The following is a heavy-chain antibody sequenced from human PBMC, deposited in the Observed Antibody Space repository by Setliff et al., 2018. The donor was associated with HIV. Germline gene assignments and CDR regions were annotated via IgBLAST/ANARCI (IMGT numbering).Heavy chain of an antibody. J-gene: IGHJ5*02. CDR2: ISYSGST. D-gene: IGHD2-15*01. CDR1: GGSSNDYY. Sequence: KPSETLSLTCAVYGGSSNDYYWNWICQPPGTGLEWIGSISYSGSTNYNPSLKSRLAISVDTSKNQFSLSLTSVTGADTAVYYCARGGASSKYLDPWGQGTLVTVSS. V-gene: IGHV4-34*11. CDR3: ARGGASSKYLDP.